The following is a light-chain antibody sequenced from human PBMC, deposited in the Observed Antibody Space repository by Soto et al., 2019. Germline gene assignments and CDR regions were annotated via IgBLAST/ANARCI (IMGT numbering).Light chain of an antibody. CDR1: SSDGGSHNL. CDR3: CSYGGSRAV. J-gene: IGLJ7*01. CDR2: EVS. Sequence: QSVLTQPASVSGSPGQSITISCTGTSSDGGSHNLVSWYQQHPGQAPKLMIYEVSKRPLGVSARFSASKSGNTASLTISGLQAEDEADYYCCSYGGSRAVFGGGPQLTVL. V-gene: IGLV2-23*02.